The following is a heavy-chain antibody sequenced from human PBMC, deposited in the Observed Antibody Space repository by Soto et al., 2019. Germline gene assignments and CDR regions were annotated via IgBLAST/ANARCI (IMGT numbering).Heavy chain of an antibody. CDR2: IGTSSSYI. CDR1: GFTFGTYT. D-gene: IGHD2-21*02. CDR3: ARVMCGDCSTYYYYSMDV. Sequence: GGSLRLSCAASGFTFGTYTMNWVRQAPGKGLEWVSSIGTSSSYIYYADSVRGRFTISRDNAKDSLYLQMSSLRAEDTAVYYCARVMCGDCSTYYYYSMDVWGQGTTVTVSS. V-gene: IGHV3-21*01. J-gene: IGHJ6*02.